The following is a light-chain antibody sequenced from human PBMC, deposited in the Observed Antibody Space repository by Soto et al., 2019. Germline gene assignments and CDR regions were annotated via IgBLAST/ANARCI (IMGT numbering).Light chain of an antibody. CDR2: EVT. CDR1: SGDVGGHDY. Sequence: QSALTQPASVSGSPGQSITISCTGTSGDVGGHDYVSWYQQHPGKAPKLIIYEVTNRPSGVSNRFSASKSGNTASLTISGLQAEDEADYYCTSYTRSATPYIYGSGTKVTVL. J-gene: IGLJ1*01. CDR3: TSYTRSATPYI. V-gene: IGLV2-14*01.